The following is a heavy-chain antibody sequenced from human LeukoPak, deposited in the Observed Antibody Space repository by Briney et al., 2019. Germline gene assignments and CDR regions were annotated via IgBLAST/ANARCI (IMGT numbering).Heavy chain of an antibody. CDR1: GFTFSSYG. CDR2: ISYDGSNK. Sequence: GGSLRLSCAASGFTFSSYGMHWVRQAPGKGLEWVAVISYDGSNKYYVDSVKGRFTISRDNSKNTLYLQMNSLRAEDTAIYYCAKKAAMYDSSGSFDDWGQGTLVTVSS. CDR3: AKKAAMYDSSGSFDD. J-gene: IGHJ4*02. V-gene: IGHV3-30*18. D-gene: IGHD3-22*01.